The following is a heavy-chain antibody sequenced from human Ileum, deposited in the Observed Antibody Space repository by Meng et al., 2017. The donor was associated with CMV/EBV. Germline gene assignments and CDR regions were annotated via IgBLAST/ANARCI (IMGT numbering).Heavy chain of an antibody. J-gene: IGHJ6*02. Sequence: GGSLRLSCVASGFIVNSNYMSWVRQAPGKGLEWVSALYSGGSTYYADSVKGRFTISRDNAKNTLYLQMNSLRAEDTAVYYCARDGLHGVFGMAVWGQGTMVNVSS. CDR3: ARDGLHGVFGMAV. CDR2: LYSGGST. D-gene: IGHD4-17*01. V-gene: IGHV3-53*01. CDR1: GFIVNSNY.